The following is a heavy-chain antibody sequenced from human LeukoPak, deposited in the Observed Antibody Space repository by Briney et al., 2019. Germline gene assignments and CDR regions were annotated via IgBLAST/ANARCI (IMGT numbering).Heavy chain of an antibody. Sequence: ASVKVSCKGSGYTFTNYNIDWVRQATGQGLEWMGWINPNSGRAGCVQKFQGRVNITRDISISTAYMELSSLRSEDTAVYYCVRVYHDGSFESGNWFDPWGQGTLVTVSS. CDR3: VRVYHDGSFESGNWFDP. CDR2: INPNSGRA. CDR1: GYTFTNYN. J-gene: IGHJ5*02. V-gene: IGHV1-8*01. D-gene: IGHD3-22*01.